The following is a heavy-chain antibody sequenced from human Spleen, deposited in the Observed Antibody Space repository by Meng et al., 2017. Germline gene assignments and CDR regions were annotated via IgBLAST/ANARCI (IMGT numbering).Heavy chain of an antibody. CDR2: IYTSGST. D-gene: IGHD6-13*01. V-gene: IGHV4-4*07. Sequence: ESLKISCTVSGGSISSYYWSWIRQPAGKGLEWTGRIYTSGSTNYNPSLKSRVTMSVDTSKNQFSLKLSSVTAADTAVYYCAREPDSWEQLGAFDIWGQGTMVTVSS. CDR1: GGSISSYY. CDR3: AREPDSWEQLGAFDI. J-gene: IGHJ3*02.